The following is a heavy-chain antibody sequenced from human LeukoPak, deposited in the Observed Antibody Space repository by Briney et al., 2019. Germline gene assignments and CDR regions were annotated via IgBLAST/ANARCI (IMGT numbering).Heavy chain of an antibody. CDR1: GYTFTSYD. CDR3: GLEVHGATMERGYYFDY. CDR2: MNPNSGNT. J-gene: IGHJ4*02. D-gene: IGHD5-24*01. Sequence: APVKVSCKASGYTFTSYDINWVRQATGQGLEWMGWMNPNSGNTGYAQKFQGRVTITRNTSISTAYMELSSLRSEDTAVYYCGLEVHGATMERGYYFDYWGQGTLVTVSS. V-gene: IGHV1-8*03.